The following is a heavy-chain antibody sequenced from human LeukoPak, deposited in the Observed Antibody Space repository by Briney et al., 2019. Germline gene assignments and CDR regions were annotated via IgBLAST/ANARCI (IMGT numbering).Heavy chain of an antibody. J-gene: IGHJ5*02. CDR1: GFTFSSYA. CDR2: ISYDGSNK. D-gene: IGHD7-27*01. CDR3: ARGVNKKANWGRNWFDP. V-gene: IGHV3-30-3*01. Sequence: GGSLRLSCAASGFTFSSYAMHWVRQAPGKGLEWVAVISYDGSNKYYADSVKGRFTISRDNAKNSLYLQMNSLRAEDTAVYYCARGVNKKANWGRNWFDPWGQGTLVTVSS.